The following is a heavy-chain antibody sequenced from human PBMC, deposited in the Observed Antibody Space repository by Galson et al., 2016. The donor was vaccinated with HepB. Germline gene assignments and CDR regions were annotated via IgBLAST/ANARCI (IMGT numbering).Heavy chain of an antibody. V-gene: IGHV3-23*01. CDR3: AKEGKGVGARWFDP. CDR2: ISGSGDST. D-gene: IGHD1-26*01. Sequence: SLRLSCAASGFSFSSFAMSWVRQAPGKGLEWVSGISGSGDSTYYAESVKGRFTISRDNSENTLYLQMNSLRAEDTAVYYCAKEGKGVGARWFDPWGQGTLVTVSS. J-gene: IGHJ5*02. CDR1: GFSFSSFA.